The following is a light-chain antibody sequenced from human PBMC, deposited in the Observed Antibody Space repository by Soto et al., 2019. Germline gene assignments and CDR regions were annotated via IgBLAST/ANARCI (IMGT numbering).Light chain of an antibody. Sequence: QSALTQPASVSGSPGQSITISCTGTSSDVGAYNLVSWYQHHPDKAPKLMISEVSNRPSGVSDRFSGSKSGNTASLTISGLQAEDEAAYYCASLTTTNFVFGTVTKLTVL. J-gene: IGLJ1*01. CDR3: ASLTTTNFV. V-gene: IGLV2-14*01. CDR1: SSDVGAYNL. CDR2: EVS.